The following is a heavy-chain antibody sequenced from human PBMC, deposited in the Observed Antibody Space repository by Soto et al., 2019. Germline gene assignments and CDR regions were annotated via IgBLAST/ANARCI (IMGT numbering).Heavy chain of an antibody. CDR2: IYYSGHT. D-gene: IGHD2-8*02. J-gene: IGHJ5*02. CDR3: ARNSMDTGHNRFDP. CDR1: GYSVSSSNW. V-gene: IGHV4-28*01. Sequence: SETLSLTCAVSGYSVSSSNWWGWIRQPPGKGLEWIGYIYYSGHTFYNPSLKSRVTMSVDTSKNQFSLKLSSVTAVDTAVYNCARNSMDTGHNRFDPWGQGTLVTVSS.